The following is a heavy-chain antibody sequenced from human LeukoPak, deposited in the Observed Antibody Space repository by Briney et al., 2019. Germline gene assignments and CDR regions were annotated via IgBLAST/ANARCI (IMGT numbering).Heavy chain of an antibody. Sequence: ASMKVSCKASGYTFTGYYIHWLRQAPGQGLEWMGFINPNSGGTNYAQKFQGRVTMTRDTSISTAYTELSSLTSDDTAVYYCARDLEGYHYGSGNYPQWGQGTLITVSS. V-gene: IGHV1-2*02. J-gene: IGHJ4*02. CDR2: INPNSGGT. CDR3: ARDLEGYHYGSGNYPQ. CDR1: GYTFTGYY. D-gene: IGHD3-10*01.